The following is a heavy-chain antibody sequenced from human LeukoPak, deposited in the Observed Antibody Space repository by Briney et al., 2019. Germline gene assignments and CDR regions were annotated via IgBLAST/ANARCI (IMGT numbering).Heavy chain of an antibody. Sequence: GGSLRLSCAASGFTFSNNYMSWVRQAPGKGLEWVSVIYSGGSTYYADSVKGRFTISRDNSKNTLYLQMNSLRAEDTAVYYCARDFYSSGWVEYWGQGTLVTVSS. CDR1: GFTFSNNY. CDR2: IYSGGST. CDR3: ARDFYSSGWVEY. D-gene: IGHD6-19*01. V-gene: IGHV3-53*01. J-gene: IGHJ4*02.